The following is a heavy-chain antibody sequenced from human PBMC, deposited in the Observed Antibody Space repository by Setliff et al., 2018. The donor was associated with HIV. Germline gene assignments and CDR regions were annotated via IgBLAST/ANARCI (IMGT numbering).Heavy chain of an antibody. Sequence: SETLSLTCTVSGGSISSHYWSWIRQPPGKGLEWIGYIYYSGSTNYNPSLKSRATILLDTAKTQFSLQLKSVTAADTAIYYCARDERGALPSMAIKGDAFDIWGQGTMVTVSS. CDR2: IYYSGST. J-gene: IGHJ3*02. V-gene: IGHV4-59*11. CDR3: ARDERGALPSMAIKGDAFDI. D-gene: IGHD6-6*01. CDR1: GGSISSHY.